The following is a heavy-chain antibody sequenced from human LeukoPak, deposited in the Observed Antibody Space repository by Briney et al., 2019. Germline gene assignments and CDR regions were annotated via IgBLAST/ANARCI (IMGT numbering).Heavy chain of an antibody. V-gene: IGHV1-8*01. D-gene: IGHD4-23*01. Sequence: ASVKVSCKASGYTFTTYDINWVRQATGQGLEWMGWMNPNSGNTGYAQKFQGRVTMTRNTSISTAYMELSSLRSEDTSVYYCARGPNKSDGGNSGSAWFDPWGQGTLVAVSS. CDR1: GYTFTTYD. CDR3: ARGPNKSDGGNSGSAWFDP. CDR2: MNPNSGNT. J-gene: IGHJ5*02.